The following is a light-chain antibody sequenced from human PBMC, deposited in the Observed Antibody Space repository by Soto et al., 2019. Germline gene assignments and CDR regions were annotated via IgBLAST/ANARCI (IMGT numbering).Light chain of an antibody. CDR3: SSYTTSNTRQIV. J-gene: IGLJ1*01. V-gene: IGLV2-14*03. CDR1: SSDVGGYNY. CDR2: DVS. Sequence: QSALTQPASVSGSPGQSIIISCTGTSSDVGGYNYVSWYQHHPGKASKLLIYDVSNRPSGISNRFSGSKSDNTASLTISGLQPEDEADYYCSSYTTSNTRQIVFGTGTKLTVL.